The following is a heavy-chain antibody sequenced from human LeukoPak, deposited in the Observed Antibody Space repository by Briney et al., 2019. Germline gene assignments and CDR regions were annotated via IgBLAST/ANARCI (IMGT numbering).Heavy chain of an antibody. CDR2: IYSGGST. V-gene: IGHV3-66*01. Sequence: GGSLRLSSAASGFTVSSNYMSWVRQAPGKGLEWVSVIYSGGSTYYADSVKGRFTISRDNSKNTLYLQMNSLRAEDTAVYYCARANVVVTAISYYFVYWGQGSLVTVS. J-gene: IGHJ4*02. D-gene: IGHD2-21*02. CDR3: ARANVVVTAISYYFVY. CDR1: GFTVSSNY.